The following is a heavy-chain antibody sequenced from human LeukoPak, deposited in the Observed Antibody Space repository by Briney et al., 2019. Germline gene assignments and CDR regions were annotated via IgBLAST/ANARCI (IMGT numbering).Heavy chain of an antibody. V-gene: IGHV1-2*02. CDR2: INPNSGGT. J-gene: IGHJ3*02. CDR3: ARDHDKWPPDAFGI. D-gene: IGHD3-22*01. Sequence: GASVKVSCKASGYTFTGYYMHWVRQAPGQGLEWMGWINPNSGGTNYAQKFQGRVTMTRDTSISTAYMELSRLRSDDTAVYYCARDHDKWPPDAFGIWGQGTMVTVSS. CDR1: GYTFTGYY.